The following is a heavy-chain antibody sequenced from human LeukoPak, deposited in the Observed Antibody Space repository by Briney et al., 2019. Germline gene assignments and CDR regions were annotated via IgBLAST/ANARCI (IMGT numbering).Heavy chain of an antibody. J-gene: IGHJ4*02. CDR2: IIPIFGTG. D-gene: IGHD3-16*01. CDR3: ATGTSEGGDSLRFDY. CDR1: GGTFSSYA. V-gene: IGHV1-69*05. Sequence: GASVKVSCKASGGTFSSYAISWVRQAPGQGLEWMGGIIPIFGTGNYAQKFQGRVRITTDEATSTAYMELSSLRSEDTAVYYCATGTSEGGDSLRFDYWGQGTLVTVSS.